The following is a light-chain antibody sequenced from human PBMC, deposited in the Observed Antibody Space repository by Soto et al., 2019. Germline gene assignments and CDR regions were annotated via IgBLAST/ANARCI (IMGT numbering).Light chain of an antibody. J-gene: IGKJ3*01. CDR3: LQDYNFPFS. CDR2: DSY. V-gene: IGKV1-6*01. Sequence: AIQMTQSPSSLSASVGDRVTITFLASQCIRNDLGWYQQKPGKATNLVLYDSYSLQSGVPSRFSGSGSGTDFTITISSLQPEDFVTYSCLQDYNFPFSSGPEPKVDIK. CDR1: QCIRND.